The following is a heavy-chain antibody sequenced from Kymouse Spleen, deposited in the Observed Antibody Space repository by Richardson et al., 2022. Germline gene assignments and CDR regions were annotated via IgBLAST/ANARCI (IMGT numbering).Heavy chain of an antibody. Sequence: QVQLVQSGAEVKKPGASVKVSCKASGYTFTSYDINWVRQATGQGLEWMGWMNPNSGNTGYAQKFQGRVTMTRNTSISTAYMELSSLRSEDTAVYYCARGDDFWSGYYIYYYYYYGMDVWGQGTTVTVSS. CDR1: GYTFTSYD. J-gene: IGHJ6*02. D-gene: IGHD3-3*01. V-gene: IGHV1-8*01. CDR2: MNPNSGNT. CDR3: ARGDDFWSGYYIYYYYYYGMDV.